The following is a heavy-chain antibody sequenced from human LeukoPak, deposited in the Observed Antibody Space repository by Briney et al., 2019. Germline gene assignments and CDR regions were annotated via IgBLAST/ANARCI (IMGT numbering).Heavy chain of an antibody. Sequence: GGSLRLSCAASGFTFSSCSMNWVRQAPGKGLEWVSAISGDSRYIYYADSVRGRFTISRDNAENSLYLQMNSLRVEDTAVYYCARAPTVLVGYCSSSSCQADYWGQGTLVTVSS. V-gene: IGHV3-21*01. J-gene: IGHJ4*02. D-gene: IGHD2-2*01. CDR3: ARAPTVLVGYCSSSSCQADY. CDR2: ISGDSRYI. CDR1: GFTFSSCS.